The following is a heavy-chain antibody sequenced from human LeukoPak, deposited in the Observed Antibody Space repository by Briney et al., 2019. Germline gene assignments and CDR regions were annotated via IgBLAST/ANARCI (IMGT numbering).Heavy chain of an antibody. CDR1: GASISSYY. Sequence: SETLSLTCTVSGASISSYYWSCIRQPPGKGLEWIGYIYSSGSTNYNPSLKSRVTMSVDTSKNQFSLKLISVTAADTALYYCARDQGREYSSSWYDFWGQGTLVTVSS. V-gene: IGHV4-59*01. J-gene: IGHJ5*01. CDR2: IYSSGST. D-gene: IGHD6-13*01. CDR3: ARDQGREYSSSWYDF.